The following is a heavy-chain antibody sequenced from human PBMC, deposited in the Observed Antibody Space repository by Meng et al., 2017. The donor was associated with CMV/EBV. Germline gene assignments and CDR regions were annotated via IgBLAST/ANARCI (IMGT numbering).Heavy chain of an antibody. CDR2: ISSSSSYI. CDR1: GFTFSSYS. V-gene: IGHV3-21*01. CDR3: ARGAVIVGATRYYGMDV. D-gene: IGHD1-26*01. Sequence: GGSLRLSCAASGFTFSSYSMNWVRQAPGKGLEWVSSISSSSSYIYYADSVKGRFTISRDNAKNSLYLQMNSLRAEDTAVYYCARGAVIVGATRYYGMDVWGQGTTVTVSS. J-gene: IGHJ6*02.